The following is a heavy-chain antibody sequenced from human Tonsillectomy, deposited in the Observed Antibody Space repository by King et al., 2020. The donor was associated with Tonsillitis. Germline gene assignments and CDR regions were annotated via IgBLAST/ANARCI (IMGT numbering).Heavy chain of an antibody. CDR2: IYYSGST. CDR3: VRHAEVNSGSYYLDF. J-gene: IGHJ4*02. CDR1: GGSVSSGSYY. Sequence: QLQESGPGLVKPSETLSLTCSVSGGSVSSGSYYWSWIRQPPGKGLEWIGYIYYSGSTHYNPSLKSRVTISVDTSKNQFSLKLSSVTAADTAVYYCVRHAEVNSGSYYLDFWGQGTLVTVSS. V-gene: IGHV4-61*01. D-gene: IGHD1-26*01.